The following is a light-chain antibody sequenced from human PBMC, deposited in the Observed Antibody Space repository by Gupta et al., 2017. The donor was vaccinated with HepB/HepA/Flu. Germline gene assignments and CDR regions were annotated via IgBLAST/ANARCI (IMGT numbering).Light chain of an antibody. CDR3: QQTNSFPFT. CDR2: AAS. V-gene: IGKV1-12*01. Sequence: DIQMTQSPSLVSPAAGDRVTITCRASQGISSWLAWYQQKPGKAPQILVYAASRLQTGLPSRFSGSGSVTEFTLTISSLQPEDSATYFCQQTNSFPFTFGGGTKVEIK. J-gene: IGKJ4*01. CDR1: QGISSW.